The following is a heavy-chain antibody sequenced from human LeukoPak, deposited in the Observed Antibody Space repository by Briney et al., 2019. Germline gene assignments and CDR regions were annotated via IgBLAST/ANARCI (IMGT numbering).Heavy chain of an antibody. J-gene: IGHJ3*02. CDR1: GFTFSSYG. CDR2: IRYDGSNK. D-gene: IGHD3-10*01. CDR3: ARNTMVRGLAFDI. Sequence: GGSLRLSCAASGFTFSSYGMHWVRQAPGKGLEWVAFIRYDGSNKYYADSVKGRFTISRDNSKNTLYLQMNSLRAEDTAVYYCARNTMVRGLAFDIWGQGTMVTVSS. V-gene: IGHV3-30*02.